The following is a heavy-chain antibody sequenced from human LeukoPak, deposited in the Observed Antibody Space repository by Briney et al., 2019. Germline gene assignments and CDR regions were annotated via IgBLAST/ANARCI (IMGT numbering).Heavy chain of an antibody. D-gene: IGHD6-13*01. J-gene: IGHJ4*02. CDR1: GFTVSSNY. Sequence: GGSLRLSCAASGFTVSSNYMSWVRQAPGKELEWVSVIYSGGSTYYADSVKGRFTISRDNSKNTLYLQMNSLRAEDTAVYYCARDVQQQLEPLDYWGQGTLVTVSS. CDR3: ARDVQQQLEPLDY. CDR2: IYSGGST. V-gene: IGHV3-53*01.